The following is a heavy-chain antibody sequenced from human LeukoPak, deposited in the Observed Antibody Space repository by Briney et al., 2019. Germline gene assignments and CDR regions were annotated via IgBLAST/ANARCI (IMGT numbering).Heavy chain of an antibody. V-gene: IGHV1-69*13. CDR2: IIPIFGTA. J-gene: IGHJ4*02. Sequence: GASVTVSCKASGGTFSSYASSWVRQAPGQGLEWMGGIIPIFGTANYAQKFQGRVTITADESTSTAYMELSSLRSEDTAVYYCARDLAAPYFDYWGQGTLVTVSS. CDR3: ARDLAAPYFDY. CDR1: GGTFSSYA. D-gene: IGHD2-15*01.